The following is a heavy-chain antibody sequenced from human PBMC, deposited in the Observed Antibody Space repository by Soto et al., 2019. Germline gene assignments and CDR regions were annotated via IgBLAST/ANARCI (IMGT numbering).Heavy chain of an antibody. CDR3: AKDSPGYCSGGSSQRGDCYCDY. J-gene: IGHJ4*02. CDR1: GFTFSSYG. Sequence: GGSLRLSCAASGFTFSSYGMHWVRQAPGKGLEWVAVMSYDGSNKYYADSVKGRFTISRDNSKNTLYLQMNSLRAEDTAVYYCAKDSPGYCSGGSSQRGDCYCDYWGQGTLVTVSS. V-gene: IGHV3-30*18. D-gene: IGHD2-15*01. CDR2: MSYDGSNK.